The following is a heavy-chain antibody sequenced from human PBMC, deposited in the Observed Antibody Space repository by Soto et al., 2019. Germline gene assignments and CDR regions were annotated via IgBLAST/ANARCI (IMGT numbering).Heavy chain of an antibody. V-gene: IGHV1-8*01. CDR2: MNPNSGNT. J-gene: IGHJ4*02. D-gene: IGHD6-19*01. Sequence: ASVKVSCKASGYTFTSYDINWVRQATGQGPEWMGWMNPNSGNTGYAQKFQGRVTMTRNTSISTAYMELSSLRSEDTAVYYCARDYSSGWYGYFDYWGQGTLVTVSS. CDR3: ARDYSSGWYGYFDY. CDR1: GYTFTSYD.